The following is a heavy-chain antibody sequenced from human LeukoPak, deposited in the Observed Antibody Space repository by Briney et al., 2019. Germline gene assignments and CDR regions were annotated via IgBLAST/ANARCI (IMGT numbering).Heavy chain of an antibody. CDR2: IYSGGST. CDR1: EFSVGSNY. V-gene: IGHV3-66*02. J-gene: IGHJ4*02. D-gene: IGHD2-8*01. Sequence: GGSLRLSCAASEFSVGSNYMTWVRQAPGKGLEWVSLIYSGGSTYYADSVKGRFTISRGSSKNTLYLQMNSLRPEDTAVYYCARAGGLYCTNGVCRTSYSDYWGQGTLVTVSS. CDR3: ARAGGLYCTNGVCRTSYSDY.